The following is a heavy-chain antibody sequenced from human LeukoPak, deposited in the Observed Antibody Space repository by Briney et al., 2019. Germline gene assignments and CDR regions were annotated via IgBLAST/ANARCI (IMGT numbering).Heavy chain of an antibody. D-gene: IGHD3-10*01. CDR2: TYPGDSDT. CDR1: GYSFTSYW. Sequence: GESLKISCKGSGYSFTSYWIGWVRQLPGKGLEWMGITYPGDSDTRYSPSFQGQVTISADKSISTAYLQWSSLKASDTAMYYCARRFGSGSYYNGDFDYWGQGTLVTVSS. J-gene: IGHJ4*02. CDR3: ARRFGSGSYYNGDFDY. V-gene: IGHV5-51*01.